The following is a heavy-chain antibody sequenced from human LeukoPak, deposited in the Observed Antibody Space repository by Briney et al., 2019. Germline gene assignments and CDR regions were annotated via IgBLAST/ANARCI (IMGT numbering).Heavy chain of an antibody. CDR1: GFTFSNYV. J-gene: IGHJ4*02. D-gene: IGHD1-1*01. V-gene: IGHV3-30*18. CDR3: AKSIGTHD. CDR2: IAHDGSNK. Sequence: QPGGSLRLSCAASGFTFSNYVMQWVRQAPGKGLEWVALIAHDGSNKYYADSVKGRFTISRENSKNTVYLQMNSLRPEDTAVYYCAKSIGTHDWGQGTLVTVSS.